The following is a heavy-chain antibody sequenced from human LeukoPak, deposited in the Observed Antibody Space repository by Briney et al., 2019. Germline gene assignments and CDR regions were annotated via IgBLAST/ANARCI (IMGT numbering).Heavy chain of an antibody. CDR1: GGSFSGYY. CDR3: ARGRALYSSSSRALDI. Sequence: SETLSLTCAVYGGSFSGYYWSWIRQPPGKGLEWIREINHSGSTNYNPSLKSRVTISVDTSKNQFSLKLSPVTAADTAVYYCARGRALYSSSSRALDIWGQGTMVTVSS. D-gene: IGHD6-6*01. J-gene: IGHJ3*02. CDR2: INHSGST. V-gene: IGHV4-34*01.